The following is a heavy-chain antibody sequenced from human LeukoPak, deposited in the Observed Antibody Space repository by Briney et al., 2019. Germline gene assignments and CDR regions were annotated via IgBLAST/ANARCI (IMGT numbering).Heavy chain of an antibody. V-gene: IGHV4-59*01. D-gene: IGHD2-15*01. CDR1: GGSISSYY. Sequence: KPSETLSLTCTDSGGSISSYYWSWIRQPPGKGLEWIGYIYYSGSTNYNPSLKSRVTISVDTSKNQFSLKLSSVTAADTAVYYCARGRVARGAYDIWGQGTMVTVSS. J-gene: IGHJ3*02. CDR3: ARGRVARGAYDI. CDR2: IYYSGST.